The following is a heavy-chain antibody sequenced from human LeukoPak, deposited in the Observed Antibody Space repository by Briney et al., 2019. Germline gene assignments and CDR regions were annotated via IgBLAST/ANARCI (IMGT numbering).Heavy chain of an antibody. CDR1: GYTFTNYD. D-gene: IGHD4-23*01. V-gene: IGHV1-8*01. CDR2: MNPNSGNT. J-gene: IGHJ4*02. Sequence: ASVKVSCKASGYTFTNYDINWVRQAPGQGLEWLGWMNPNSGNTDSAQKFQGRVTMTRDTSISTAYVELRSLTSEDTAVYFCARVHGGTLATPPAFDYWGLGTLVTVSS. CDR3: ARVHGGTLATPPAFDY.